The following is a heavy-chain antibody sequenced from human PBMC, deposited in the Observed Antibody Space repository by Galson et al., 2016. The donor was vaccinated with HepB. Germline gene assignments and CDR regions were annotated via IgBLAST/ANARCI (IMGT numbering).Heavy chain of an antibody. J-gene: IGHJ3*02. D-gene: IGHD3-10*01. Sequence: SVKVSCKASGYTFSSYAITWVRQAPGQGLEWMGWISASTGTTNYARRLQGRVTMTTDTSTSTAYMELRNMRSGDAAVYYCARRVRGTYDAFDIWGQGTLVTVSS. CDR2: ISASTGTT. CDR3: ARRVRGTYDAFDI. CDR1: GYTFSSYA. V-gene: IGHV1-18*01.